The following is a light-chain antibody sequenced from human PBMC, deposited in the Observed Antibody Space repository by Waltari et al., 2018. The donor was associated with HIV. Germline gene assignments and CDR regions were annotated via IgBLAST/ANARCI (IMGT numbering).Light chain of an antibody. J-gene: IGKJ3*01. V-gene: IGKV1-39*01. CDR3: QQTYNSPNT. CDR2: GAS. Sequence: DIQMTQSPSSLPASVGDRVTISCRASQTINTFLNWYQQKPGKAPKLRVYGASNLPSGVPSRFRGSGSGTDYTLTINSLQAEDFATYYCQQTYNSPNTFGPGTKVDMK. CDR1: QTINTF.